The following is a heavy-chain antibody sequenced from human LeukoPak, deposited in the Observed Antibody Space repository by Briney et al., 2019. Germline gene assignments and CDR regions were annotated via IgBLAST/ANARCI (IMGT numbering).Heavy chain of an antibody. J-gene: IGHJ4*02. CDR2: ISWDGGST. D-gene: IGHD6-13*01. V-gene: IGHV3-43*01. CDR1: GFTFDDYT. Sequence: PGGSLRLSCAASGFTFDDYTMHWVRQAPGKGLEWVSLISWDGGSTYYADSVKGRFTISRDNSKNSLYLQMNSLRTEDTALYYCAKDSAAAGTFDYWSQGTLVTVSS. CDR3: AKDSAAAGTFDY.